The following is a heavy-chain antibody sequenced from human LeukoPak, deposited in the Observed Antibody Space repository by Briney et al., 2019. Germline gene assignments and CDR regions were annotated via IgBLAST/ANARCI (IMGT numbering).Heavy chain of an antibody. CDR2: ISSSSSYI. CDR3: ASGRRLGYCSSTSCYQPTDY. D-gene: IGHD2-2*01. J-gene: IGHJ4*02. V-gene: IGHV3-21*01. CDR1: GFTFSSYS. Sequence: GRSLRLSCAASGFTFSSYSMNWVRQAPGKGLEWVSSISSSSSYIYYADSVKGRFTISRDNAKNSLYLQMNSLRAEDTAVYYCASGRRLGYCSSTSCYQPTDYWGQGTLVTVSS.